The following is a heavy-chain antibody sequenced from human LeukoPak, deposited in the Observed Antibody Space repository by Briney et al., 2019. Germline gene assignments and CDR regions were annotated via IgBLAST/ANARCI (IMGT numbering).Heavy chain of an antibody. CDR1: GGTFSSYA. D-gene: IGHD4-17*01. J-gene: IGHJ4*02. CDR2: IIPIFGTA. CDR3: ARSMDYGDYVLGGY. V-gene: IGHV1-69*06. Sequence: ASVKVSCKASGGTFSSYAISWVRQAPGQGLEWMGGIIPIFGTASYAQKFQGRVTITADKSTSTAYMELSSLRSEDTAVYYCARSMDYGDYVLGGYWGQGTLVTVSS.